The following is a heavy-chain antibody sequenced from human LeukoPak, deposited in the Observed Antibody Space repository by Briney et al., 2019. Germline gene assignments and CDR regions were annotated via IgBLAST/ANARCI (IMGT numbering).Heavy chain of an antibody. CDR1: GYTFTSYY. CDR3: ARSRITMVRGXXXLGC. Sequence: ASVKVSCKASGYTFTSYYMHWVRQAPGQGLEWMGIINPSGGSTSYAQKFQGRVTMTRDTSTSTVYMELSSLRSEDTAVYYCARSRITMVRGXXXLGCWGQGTLVTVSS. D-gene: IGHD3-10*01. V-gene: IGHV1-46*01. J-gene: IGHJ4*02. CDR2: INPSGGST.